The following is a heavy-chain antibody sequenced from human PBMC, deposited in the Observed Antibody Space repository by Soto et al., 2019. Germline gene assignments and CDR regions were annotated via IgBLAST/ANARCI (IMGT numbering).Heavy chain of an antibody. CDR3: ARGDSGYPNYYYYYGMDV. Sequence: PGGSLRLSCAASGFTFSSYDMHWVRQATGKGLGWVSAIGTAGDTYYPGSVKGRFTISRENAKNSLYLQMNSLRAEDMAVYYCARGDSGYPNYYYYYGMDVWGQGTTVTVSS. CDR2: IGTAGDT. D-gene: IGHD5-12*01. J-gene: IGHJ6*02. CDR1: GFTFSSYD. V-gene: IGHV3-13*01.